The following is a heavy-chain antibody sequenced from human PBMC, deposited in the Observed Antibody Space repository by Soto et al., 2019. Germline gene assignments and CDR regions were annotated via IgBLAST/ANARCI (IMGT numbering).Heavy chain of an antibody. CDR2: IYHNGIT. D-gene: IGHD2-21*01. Sequence: QVQLKQSGPGLVRPSGTLSLTCRVSGTSISSTYWWTWVRQSPGKGLEWIGEIYHNGITKYNPSLXAXSXRXXDKSNNQFSLKLPSVPAADPAVYYCATVPPRIVVVLAEFPTWGQGTLVTVSS. V-gene: IGHV4-4*02. CDR3: ATVPPRIVVVLAEFPT. J-gene: IGHJ4*02. CDR1: GTSISSTYW.